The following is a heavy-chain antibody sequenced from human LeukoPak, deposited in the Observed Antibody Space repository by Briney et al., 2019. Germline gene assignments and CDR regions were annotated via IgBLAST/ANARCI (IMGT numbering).Heavy chain of an antibody. CDR2: INPNSGGT. CDR3: ARDQGGNHDAFDI. Sequence: ASVKVSCKASGYTFTSYYMHWVRQAPGQGLEWMGWINPNSGGTNYAQKFQGRVTMTRDTSISTAYMELSRLRSDDTAVYYCARDQGGNHDAFDIWGQGTMVTVSS. D-gene: IGHD1-14*01. V-gene: IGHV1-2*02. CDR1: GYTFTSYY. J-gene: IGHJ3*02.